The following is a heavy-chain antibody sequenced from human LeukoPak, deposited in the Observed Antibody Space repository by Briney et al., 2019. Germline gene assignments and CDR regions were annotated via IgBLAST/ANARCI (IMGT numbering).Heavy chain of an antibody. CDR3: AREPIAAAGNYYYYGMDV. D-gene: IGHD6-13*01. V-gene: IGHV1-2*02. J-gene: IGHJ6*02. Sequence: ASVKVSCKASGYTLTGYYMHWVRQAPGQGLEWMGWINPNSGGTNYAQKFQGRVTMTRDTSISTAYMELSRLRSDDTAVYYCAREPIAAAGNYYYYGMDVWGQGTTVTVSS. CDR2: INPNSGGT. CDR1: GYTLTGYY.